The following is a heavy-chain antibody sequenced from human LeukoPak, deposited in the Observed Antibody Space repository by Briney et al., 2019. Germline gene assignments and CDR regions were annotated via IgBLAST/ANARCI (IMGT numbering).Heavy chain of an antibody. CDR2: INPNSGGT. D-gene: IGHD2-2*01. V-gene: IGHV1-2*02. J-gene: IGHJ4*02. CDR1: GYTFTGYY. CDR3: ARMVVYCSSTSCHDY. Sequence: ASVTVSCKASGYTFTGYYMHWVRQAPGQGLEWMGWINPNSGGTNYAQKFQGRVTMTRDTSISTAYMELSRLRSDDTAVYYCARMVVYCSSTSCHDYWGQATLVTDSS.